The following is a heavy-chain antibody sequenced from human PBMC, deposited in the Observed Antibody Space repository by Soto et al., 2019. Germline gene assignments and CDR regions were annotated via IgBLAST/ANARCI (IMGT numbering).Heavy chain of an antibody. V-gene: IGHV3-33*01. CDR3: ARGQGRYYYDSRGYYYHYWYFDL. J-gene: IGHJ2*01. CDR1: GFTFSSYG. Sequence: QVQLVESGGGVVQPGRSLRLSCAASGFTFSSYGMHWVRQAPGKGLEWVAVIWYDGSNKYYADSVKGRFTISRDNSKNTLYLQMNSLRAEDTAVYYCARGQGRYYYDSRGYYYHYWYFDLWGRGTLVTVSS. CDR2: IWYDGSNK. D-gene: IGHD3-22*01.